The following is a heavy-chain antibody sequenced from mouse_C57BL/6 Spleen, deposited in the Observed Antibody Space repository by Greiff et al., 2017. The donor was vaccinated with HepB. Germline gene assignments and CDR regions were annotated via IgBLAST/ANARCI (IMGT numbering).Heavy chain of an antibody. CDR1: GYTFTSYW. CDR2: IDTSDSYT. CDR3: ASLGGYAMDY. Sequence: VQLQQPGAELVMPGASVKLSCKASGYTFTSYWMHWVKQRPGQGLEWIGEIDTSDSYTNYNQKFKGKSTLTVDKSSSTAYMQLSSLTSEDSAVYYCASLGGYAMDYWGQGTSVTFSS. V-gene: IGHV1-69*01. J-gene: IGHJ4*01.